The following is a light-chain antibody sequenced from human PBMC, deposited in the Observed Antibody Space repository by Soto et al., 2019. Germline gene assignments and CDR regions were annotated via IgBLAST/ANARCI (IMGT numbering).Light chain of an antibody. CDR3: SSYTSSSPYV. CDR2: DVS. J-gene: IGLJ1*01. CDR1: SSDVGGYNY. V-gene: IGLV2-14*01. Sequence: QSALTQPASVSGSPGQSITICGAGTSSDVGGYNYVSWYQQHPGKAPKLMLYDVSNRPSGVSNRFSGSKSGNTASLTISGLQAEDEADYYSSSYTSSSPYVFGTGTKLTVL.